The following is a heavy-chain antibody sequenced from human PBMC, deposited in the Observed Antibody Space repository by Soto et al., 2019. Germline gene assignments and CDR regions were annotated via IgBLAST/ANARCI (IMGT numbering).Heavy chain of an antibody. D-gene: IGHD3-10*01. V-gene: IGHV4-34*01. Sequence: QVQLQQWGAGLLKPSETLSLTCAVYGGSFSGYYWSWIRQPPGKGLEWSGEINHSGGTNYNPSLKSRVTISVDTSKNKFSLKLSSVTAADTAVYYCASSGDQYYYGSGSYYATPPPYWGQGTLVTVSS. CDR2: INHSGGT. CDR1: GGSFSGYY. J-gene: IGHJ4*02. CDR3: ASSGDQYYYGSGSYYATPPPY.